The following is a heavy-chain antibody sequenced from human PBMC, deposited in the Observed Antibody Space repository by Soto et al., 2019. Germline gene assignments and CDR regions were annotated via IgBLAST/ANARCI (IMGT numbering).Heavy chain of an antibody. Sequence: QVQLVESGGGVVQPGRSLRLSCAASGFTFSSYAMHWVRQAPGKGLEWVAVISYDGSNKYYADSVKGRFTISRDNSKNTLYLQMNSLRAEDTAVYYCARVRGGYCSGGSCYLYYFDYWGQGTLVTVSS. CDR1: GFTFSSYA. D-gene: IGHD2-15*01. CDR2: ISYDGSNK. CDR3: ARVRGGYCSGGSCYLYYFDY. J-gene: IGHJ4*02. V-gene: IGHV3-30-3*01.